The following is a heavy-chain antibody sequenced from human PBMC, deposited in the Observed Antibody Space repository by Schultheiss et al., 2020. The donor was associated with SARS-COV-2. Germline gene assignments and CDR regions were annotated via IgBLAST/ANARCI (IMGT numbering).Heavy chain of an antibody. CDR1: GFTFSSYW. V-gene: IGHV3-74*01. CDR2: INEDGSTT. CDR3: ATDLGGWRGY. J-gene: IGHJ4*02. Sequence: GESLKISCSASGFTFSSYWMHWVRQAPGKGLVWVSRINEDGSTTNHADSVKGRFTISRDNAKNTLYLQMNSLRADDTAVYYCATDLGGWRGYWGQGTLVTVSS. D-gene: IGHD3-10*01.